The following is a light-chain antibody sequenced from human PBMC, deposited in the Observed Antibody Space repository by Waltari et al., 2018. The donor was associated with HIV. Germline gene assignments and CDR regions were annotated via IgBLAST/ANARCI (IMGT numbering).Light chain of an antibody. Sequence: QSALTQPASVSGSPGQSITISCTGTSSDVGSYNYVSWYQQHPGKAPKLMIYDVINRPSVVSDRFSGSKSDNMASLTISGLQAEDEADYYCNSYTSSSTLVFGGGTKLTVL. V-gene: IGLV2-14*03. CDR2: DVI. CDR3: NSYTSSSTLV. J-gene: IGLJ3*02. CDR1: SSDVGSYNY.